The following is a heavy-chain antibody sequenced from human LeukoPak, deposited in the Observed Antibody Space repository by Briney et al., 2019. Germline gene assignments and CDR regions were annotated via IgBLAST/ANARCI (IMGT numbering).Heavy chain of an antibody. CDR1: GGSISSSNW. CDR2: IYHSGST. V-gene: IGHV4-4*02. Sequence: PSETLSLTCAVSGGSISSSNWWSWVRQPPGKGLEWIGEIYHSGSTNYNPSLKSRVTMPVDTSKNQISLKLSSVTAADTAVYYCARDQYYYDSSGYYYYFDYWGQGTLVTVSS. D-gene: IGHD3-22*01. J-gene: IGHJ4*02. CDR3: ARDQYYYDSSGYYYYFDY.